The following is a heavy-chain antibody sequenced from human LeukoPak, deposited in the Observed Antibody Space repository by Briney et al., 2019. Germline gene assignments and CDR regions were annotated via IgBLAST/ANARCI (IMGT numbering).Heavy chain of an antibody. J-gene: IGHJ4*02. Sequence: SETLSPTCTVSGGSISSYYWSWIRQPAGKGLEWIGRIYTSGSTNYNPSLKSRVTMSVDTSKNQFSLKLSSVTAADTAVYYCATSGYSYGYRYFDYWGQGTLVTVSS. CDR3: ATSGYSYGYRYFDY. D-gene: IGHD5-18*01. CDR2: IYTSGST. CDR1: GGSISSYY. V-gene: IGHV4-4*07.